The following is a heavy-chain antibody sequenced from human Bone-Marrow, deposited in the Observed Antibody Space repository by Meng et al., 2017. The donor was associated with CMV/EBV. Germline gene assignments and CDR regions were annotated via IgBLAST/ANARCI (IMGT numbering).Heavy chain of an antibody. CDR3: ATAYRNYYDSSGYKRRGDY. CDR2: IKQDGSEK. Sequence: GGSLRLSCAASGFTFSSYWMSWVRQAPGKGLEWVANIKQDGSEKYYVDSVKGRFTISRDNAKNSLYLQMNSLRAEDTAVYYCATAYRNYYDSSGYKRRGDYWGQGTLVTVYS. D-gene: IGHD3-22*01. V-gene: IGHV3-7*01. J-gene: IGHJ4*02. CDR1: GFTFSSYW.